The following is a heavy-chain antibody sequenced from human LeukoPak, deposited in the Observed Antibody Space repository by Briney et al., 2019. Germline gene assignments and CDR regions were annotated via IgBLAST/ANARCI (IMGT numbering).Heavy chain of an antibody. J-gene: IGHJ3*02. CDR3: ARVCSGGSCTDAFDI. V-gene: IGHV3-21*01. D-gene: IGHD2-15*01. Sequence: GGSLRLSCAASGFTFRCYSMNWVRRAPGKGRKWVSSINSSSSYIYYADSVKGRFTISRDNAKNSLYLQMNSLRAEDTAVYYCARVCSGGSCTDAFDIWGQGTMVTVSS. CDR1: GFTFRCYS. CDR2: INSSSSYI.